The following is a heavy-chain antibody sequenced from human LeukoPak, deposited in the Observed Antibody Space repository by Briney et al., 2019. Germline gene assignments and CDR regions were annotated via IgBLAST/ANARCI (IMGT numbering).Heavy chain of an antibody. CDR3: AREPFDILTGYIYYYYYMDV. J-gene: IGHJ6*03. V-gene: IGHV4-61*02. D-gene: IGHD3-9*01. CDR2: IYTSGST. CDR1: GGSISSGSYY. Sequence: RASETLSLTCTVSGGSISSGSYYWSWIRQPAGKGLEWIGRIYTSGSTNYNPSLKSRVTISVDTSKNQFSLKLSSVTAADTAVYYCAREPFDILTGYIYYYYYMDVWGKGTTVTVSS.